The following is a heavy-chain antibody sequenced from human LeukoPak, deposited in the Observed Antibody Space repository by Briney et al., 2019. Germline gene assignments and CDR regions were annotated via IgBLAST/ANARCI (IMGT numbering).Heavy chain of an antibody. J-gene: IGHJ4*02. Sequence: ASVKVSCKASGYTFTSYDINWVRQATGQGLEWMGWINPNSGGTNYAQKFQGRVTMTRDTSISTAYMELGRLRSDDTAVCYCARELKTYYFDTSGLAIFDYWGQGTLVTVSS. CDR3: ARELKTYYFDTSGLAIFDY. CDR2: INPNSGGT. D-gene: IGHD3-22*01. V-gene: IGHV1-2*02. CDR1: GYTFTSYD.